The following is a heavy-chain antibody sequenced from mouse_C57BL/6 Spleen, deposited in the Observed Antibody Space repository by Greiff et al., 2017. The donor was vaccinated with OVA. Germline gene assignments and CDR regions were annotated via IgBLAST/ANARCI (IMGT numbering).Heavy chain of an antibody. CDR2: ISSGGDYI. V-gene: IGHV5-9-1*02. Sequence: EVQRVESGEGLVKPGGSLKLSCAASGFTFSSYAMSWVRQTPEKRLEWVAYISSGGDYIYYADTVKGRFTISRDNARNTLYLQMSSLKSEDTAMYYCTRVYYDYSYAMDYWGQGTSVTVSS. D-gene: IGHD2-4*01. CDR3: TRVYYDYSYAMDY. CDR1: GFTFSSYA. J-gene: IGHJ4*01.